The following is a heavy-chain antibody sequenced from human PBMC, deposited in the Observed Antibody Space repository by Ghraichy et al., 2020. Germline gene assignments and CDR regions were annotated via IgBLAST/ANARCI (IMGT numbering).Heavy chain of an antibody. CDR2: ISSSSSYI. CDR1: GFTFSSYS. V-gene: IGHV3-21*01. J-gene: IGHJ6*02. CDR3: TISDYYYYGMDV. Sequence: GGSLRLSCAASGFTFSSYSMNWVRQAPGKGLEWVSSISSSSSYIYYADSVKGRFTISRDNAKNSLYLQMNSLRAEDTAVYSCTISDYYYYGMDVWGQGTTVTVSS.